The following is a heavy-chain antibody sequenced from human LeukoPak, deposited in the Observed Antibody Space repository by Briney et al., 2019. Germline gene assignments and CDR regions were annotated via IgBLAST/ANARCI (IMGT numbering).Heavy chain of an antibody. Sequence: PGGSLRLSCAASGFIVSNYYMSWVRQAPGKGLEWVSVIYSSGGTFYSDSVKGRFTISRDYSKNTLYLQMNSLRADDTAVYYCARDSSGPAFWGQGTLVTVSS. CDR3: ARDSSGPAF. V-gene: IGHV3-53*01. CDR2: IYSSGGT. CDR1: GFIVSNYY. J-gene: IGHJ4*02. D-gene: IGHD6-19*01.